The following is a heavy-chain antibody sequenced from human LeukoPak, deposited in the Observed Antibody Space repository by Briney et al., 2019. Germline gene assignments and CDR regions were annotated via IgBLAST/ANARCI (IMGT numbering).Heavy chain of an antibody. CDR2: ISGSGDST. J-gene: IGHJ5*02. Sequence: GGSLRLSCAASGFTFSTYAMSWVRQAPGKGLEWVSGISGSGDSTYYADSVKGRFTISRDNSMNTLYLQMNSLRAEDTAVYYCAKDRILARGWFDPWGQGTLVTVSS. V-gene: IGHV3-23*01. CDR1: GFTFSTYA. D-gene: IGHD2-15*01. CDR3: AKDRILARGWFDP.